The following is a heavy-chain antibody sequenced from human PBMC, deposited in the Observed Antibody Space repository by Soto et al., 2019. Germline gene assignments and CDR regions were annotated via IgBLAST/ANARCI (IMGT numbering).Heavy chain of an antibody. CDR1: GGTFRSYA. Sequence: ASVKVSCKASGGTFRSYAISWVRQAPGQGLEWMGGIIPIFGTANYAQKFQGRVTITADKSTSTAYMELSSLRSEDTAVYYCARGRNSYYYYYGMDVWGQGTTVTVSS. D-gene: IGHD2-15*01. CDR2: IIPIFGTA. CDR3: ARGRNSYYYYYGMDV. V-gene: IGHV1-69*06. J-gene: IGHJ6*01.